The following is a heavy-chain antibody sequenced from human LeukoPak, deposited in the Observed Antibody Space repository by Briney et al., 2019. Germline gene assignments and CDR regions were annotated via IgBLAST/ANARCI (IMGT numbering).Heavy chain of an antibody. D-gene: IGHD3-16*02. CDR3: AREGRLGELSPMDY. CDR2: IWYDGSNK. CDR1: GFTFSSYG. J-gene: IGHJ4*02. V-gene: IGHV3-33*01. Sequence: GGSLRLSCAASGFTFSSYGMHWVRQAPGKGLEWVAVIWYDGSNKYYADSVKGRFTISRDNSKNTLYLQMNSLRAEDTAVYYCAREGRLGELSPMDYWGQGTLVTVSS.